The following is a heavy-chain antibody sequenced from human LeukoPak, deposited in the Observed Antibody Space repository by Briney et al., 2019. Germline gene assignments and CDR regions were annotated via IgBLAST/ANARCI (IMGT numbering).Heavy chain of an antibody. CDR3: ARGAGKAIAAAPYPFDY. V-gene: IGHV4-34*01. CDR1: GGSFSGCY. D-gene: IGHD6-13*01. J-gene: IGHJ4*02. Sequence: SETLPLTCAVYGGSFSGCYWSWIRQPPGKGLEWIGEINHSGSTNYNPSLKSRVTISVDTSKNQFSLKLSSVTAADTAVYYCARGAGKAIAAAPYPFDYWGQGTLVTVSS. CDR2: INHSGST.